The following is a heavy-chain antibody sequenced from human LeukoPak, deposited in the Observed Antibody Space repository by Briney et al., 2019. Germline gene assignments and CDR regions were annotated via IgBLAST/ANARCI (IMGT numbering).Heavy chain of an antibody. D-gene: IGHD1-26*01. Sequence: PGGSLRLSCAASGFTFSSYSMNWVRQAPGKGLEWVSYISSSSSTIYYADSVKGRFTISRDNAKNPLYLQMNSLRAEDTAVYYCARERTIVGAPYYFDYWGQGTLDTVSS. CDR3: ARERTIVGAPYYFDY. J-gene: IGHJ4*02. CDR2: ISSSSSTI. CDR1: GFTFSSYS. V-gene: IGHV3-48*01.